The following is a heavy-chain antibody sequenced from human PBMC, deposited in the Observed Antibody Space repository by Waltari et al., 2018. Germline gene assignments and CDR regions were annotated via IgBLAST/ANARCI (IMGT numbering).Heavy chain of an antibody. CDR3: TREGGISGYFDF. Sequence: EVQIVESGGTLVQTGESLRLSCLVSGFSVRNNYMSWVRQAPGKGLEWVSVIHSRCNIFYADSVGGRFTISKDTSKNTVYLQMSGLRAEDTAVYYCTREGGISGYFDFWGQGSLVTVSS. CDR2: IHSRCNI. J-gene: IGHJ4*02. V-gene: IGHV3-66*01. D-gene: IGHD2-15*01. CDR1: GFSVRNNY.